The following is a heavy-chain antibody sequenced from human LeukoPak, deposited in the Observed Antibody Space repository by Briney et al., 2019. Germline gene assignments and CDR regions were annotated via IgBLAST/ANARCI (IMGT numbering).Heavy chain of an antibody. CDR2: INPNSGGT. CDR3: ASDRRYSGSYPYYFDY. V-gene: IGHV1-2*02. Sequence: APVKVSCKASGYTFTGYYMHWVRQAPGQGLEWMGWINPNSGGTNYAQKFQGRVTMTRDTSISTAYMELSRLRSDDTAVYYCASDRRYSGSYPYYFDYWGQGTLVTVSS. J-gene: IGHJ4*02. CDR1: GYTFTGYY. D-gene: IGHD1-26*01.